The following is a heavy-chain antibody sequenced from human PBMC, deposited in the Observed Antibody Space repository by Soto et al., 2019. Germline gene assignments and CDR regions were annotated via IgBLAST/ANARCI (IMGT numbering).Heavy chain of an antibody. V-gene: IGHV3-13*01. CDR3: ARGAPTGSFLFDY. Sequence: EVQLVESGGGLDRPGGSLRLSCAASGFTFDSYDMHWVRQAAGKPLEWVSSIGTVGDTYYQDSVKGRFTFSRDNGKSSLSLQMNSLRVEDTAIYFCARGAPTGSFLFDYWCQGILVAVSS. D-gene: IGHD1-26*01. CDR1: GFTFDSYD. J-gene: IGHJ4*02. CDR2: IGTVGDT.